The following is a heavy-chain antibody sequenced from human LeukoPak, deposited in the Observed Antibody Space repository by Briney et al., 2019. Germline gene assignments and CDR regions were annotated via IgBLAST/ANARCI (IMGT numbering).Heavy chain of an antibody. D-gene: IGHD3-22*01. V-gene: IGHV3-23*01. CDR3: ARGGTYDSSGYYPLDYYYYMDV. Sequence: GGSLRLSCAASGFTFSSYAMSWVRQAPGKGLEWVSAISGSGGSTYYADSVKGRFTISRDNSKNTLYLQMNSLRAEDTAVYYCARGGTYDSSGYYPLDYYYYMDVWGKGTTVTVSS. CDR1: GFTFSSYA. J-gene: IGHJ6*03. CDR2: ISGSGGST.